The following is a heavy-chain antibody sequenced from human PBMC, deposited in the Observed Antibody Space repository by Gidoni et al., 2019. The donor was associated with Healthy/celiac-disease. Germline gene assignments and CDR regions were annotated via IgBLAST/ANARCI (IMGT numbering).Heavy chain of an antibody. CDR2: ISWNSGSI. Sequence: EVQLVVSGGGLVQPGRSLRLSCAASGFTFDDYAMHWVRQAPGKGLGWVAGISWNSGSIGYADSVKGRFTISRDNAKNSLYLQMNSLRAEDTALYYCAKDMGVLLWFGELGGFDYWGQGTLVTVSS. CDR1: GFTFDDYA. V-gene: IGHV3-9*01. CDR3: AKDMGVLLWFGELGGFDY. J-gene: IGHJ4*02. D-gene: IGHD3-10*01.